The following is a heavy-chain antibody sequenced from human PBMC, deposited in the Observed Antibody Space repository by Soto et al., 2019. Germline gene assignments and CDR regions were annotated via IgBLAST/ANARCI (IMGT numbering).Heavy chain of an antibody. V-gene: IGHV3-48*04. CDR1: GFTFGTYS. CDR3: ARAYSDAFDI. J-gene: IGHJ3*02. CDR2: ISYDSDTI. D-gene: IGHD2-15*01. Sequence: GGSLKLCCAGSGFTFGTYSMNWVRQAAGKGLEWIAYISYDSDTIQYADSVKGRFTISRDNAKKSLYLQMSSLRAEDTAVYYCARAYSDAFDIWGQGTMVTVSS.